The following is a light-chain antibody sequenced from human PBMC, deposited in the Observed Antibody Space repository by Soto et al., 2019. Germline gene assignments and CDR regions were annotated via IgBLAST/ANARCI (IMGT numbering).Light chain of an antibody. CDR2: DAS. CDR3: QQRSNWPLT. J-gene: IGKJ4*01. Sequence: EMVLTQAAATLSLSPGERATLSCRASQSVSSYLAWYQQKPGQAPRLLIYDASNRATSIPARFSGSGSGTDFTLTISSLEPEDFAVYYCQQRSNWPLTFGGGT. CDR1: QSVSSY. V-gene: IGKV3-11*01.